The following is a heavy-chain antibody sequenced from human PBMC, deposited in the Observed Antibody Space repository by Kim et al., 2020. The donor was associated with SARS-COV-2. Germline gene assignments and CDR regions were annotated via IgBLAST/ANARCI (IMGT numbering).Heavy chain of an antibody. CDR2: IYYTGST. CDR3: ARPNSSGCAGFDY. CDR1: GGSISSSSYY. Sequence: SETLSLTCTVSGGSISSSSYYWGWLRQPPGKGLEWIGSIYYTGSTYFNPSLKSRVTITEDTSKNQFPLKLSSVTAADTAVYYCARPNSSGCAGFDYWGQGTLVTVSP. J-gene: IGHJ4*02. V-gene: IGHV4-39*01. D-gene: IGHD6-19*01.